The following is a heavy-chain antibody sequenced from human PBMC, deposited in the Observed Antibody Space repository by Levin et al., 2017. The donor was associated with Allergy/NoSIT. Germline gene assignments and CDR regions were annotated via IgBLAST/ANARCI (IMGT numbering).Heavy chain of an antibody. CDR2: IYADGTT. Sequence: SCAASGFAVSTHYMTWVRQAPGKGLECVSVIYADGTTFYGDSVRGRFTISRDNSKNMLSLQMHNLRAEDTAIYYCTKGHYSGVYQWGQGTRVTVSS. V-gene: IGHV3-53*01. CDR3: TKGHYSGVYQ. D-gene: IGHD2-2*01. J-gene: IGHJ4*02. CDR1: GFAVSTHY.